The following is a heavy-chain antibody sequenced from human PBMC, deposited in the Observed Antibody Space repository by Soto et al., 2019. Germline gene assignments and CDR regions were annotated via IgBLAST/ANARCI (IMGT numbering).Heavy chain of an antibody. Sequence: PGGSLRLSCAASGFTFSSYWMHWVRQAPGKGLVWVSRINSDGSSTSYADSVKGRFTISRDNAKNTLYLQMNSLRAEDTAVYYCARVRRQQLVFFNPYYYGMDVWGQGTTVTVSS. CDR1: GFTFSSYW. V-gene: IGHV3-74*01. D-gene: IGHD6-13*01. CDR3: ARVRRQQLVFFNPYYYGMDV. J-gene: IGHJ6*02. CDR2: INSDGSST.